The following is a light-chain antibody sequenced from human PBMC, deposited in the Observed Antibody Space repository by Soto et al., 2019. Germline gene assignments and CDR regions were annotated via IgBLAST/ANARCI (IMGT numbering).Light chain of an antibody. V-gene: IGLV2-14*03. J-gene: IGLJ1*01. CDR2: DVS. CDR1: SSDVGAYNY. CDR3: GSFTTSSTVV. Sequence: QSALTQPASVSGAPGQSITIACTGSSSDVGAYNYVSWYQQHPDKAPKLMIFDVSDRPSGVSSRFSASKSGNTASLTISGLQAEDEAEYYCGSFTTSSTVVFGTGTKVTDL.